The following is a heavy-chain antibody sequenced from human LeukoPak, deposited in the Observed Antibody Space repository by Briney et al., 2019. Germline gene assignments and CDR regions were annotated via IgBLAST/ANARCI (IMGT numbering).Heavy chain of an antibody. CDR3: ASQGFLEWSHG. Sequence: SVKVSCMASGGTFSSYAISWVRQAPGQRLEWMGGIIPIFGTANYAQKFQGRVTITADESTSTAYMELSSLRSEDTAVYYCASQGFLEWSHGWGQGTLVTVSS. J-gene: IGHJ4*02. CDR2: IIPIFGTA. V-gene: IGHV1-69*13. CDR1: GGTFSSYA. D-gene: IGHD3-3*01.